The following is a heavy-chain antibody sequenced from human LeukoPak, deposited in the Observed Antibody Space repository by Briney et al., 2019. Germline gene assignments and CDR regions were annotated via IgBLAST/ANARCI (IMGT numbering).Heavy chain of an antibody. CDR1: GGSFSGCY. Sequence: SETLSLTCAVYGGSFSGCYWSWIRQPPGKGLEWIGEINHSGSTNYNPSLKSRVTISVDTSKNQFSLKLSSVTAADTAVYYCARGRFSSSWYIGYFQHWGQGTLVTVSS. CDR2: INHSGST. D-gene: IGHD6-13*01. V-gene: IGHV4-34*01. CDR3: ARGRFSSSWYIGYFQH. J-gene: IGHJ1*01.